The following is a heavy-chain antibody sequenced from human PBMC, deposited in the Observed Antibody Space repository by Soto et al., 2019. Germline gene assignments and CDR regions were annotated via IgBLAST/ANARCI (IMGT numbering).Heavy chain of an antibody. Sequence: QLQLQESGSGLVKPSQTLSLTCAVSGGSISSGGYSWSWIRQPPGKGLEWIGYSYHSVSTYYNPSLKRRVTISVDRSKNQFSLKLSSVTAADTAVYYCAAGGGLPRYYWGQGTLVTVSS. J-gene: IGHJ4*02. CDR3: AAGGGLPRYY. CDR2: SYHSVST. V-gene: IGHV4-30-2*01. CDR1: GGSISSGGYS. D-gene: IGHD5-12*01.